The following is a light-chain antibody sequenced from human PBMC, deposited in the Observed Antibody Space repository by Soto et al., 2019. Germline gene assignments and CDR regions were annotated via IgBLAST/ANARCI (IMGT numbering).Light chain of an antibody. Sequence: DIVMTQSPDSLAVSLGERATIRCKSSQNLFSKSTNNTYFAWYQQKPGQSPMLLIEWASARESGVPDRFSGSGSGTDVALTISMLQAEDVAVYYCQQYYSPPYTFGQGTKLASK. CDR2: WAS. V-gene: IGKV4-1*01. J-gene: IGKJ2*01. CDR3: QQYYSPPYT. CDR1: QNLFSKSTNNTY.